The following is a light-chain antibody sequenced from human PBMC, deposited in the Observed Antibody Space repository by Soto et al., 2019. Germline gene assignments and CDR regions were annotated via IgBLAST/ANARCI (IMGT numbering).Light chain of an antibody. CDR1: QSISSY. CDR2: AAS. J-gene: IGKJ5*01. Sequence: GDRVTITCRASQSISSYLNWYQQRPGKAPKLLIYAASSLQSGVPSRFSGSGSGTDFTLTITSLQPEDFATYYCQQSYTIPITFGQGARLEIK. CDR3: QQSYTIPIT. V-gene: IGKV1-39*01.